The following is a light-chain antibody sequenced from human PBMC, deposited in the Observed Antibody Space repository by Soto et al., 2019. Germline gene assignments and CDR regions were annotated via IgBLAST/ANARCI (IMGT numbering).Light chain of an antibody. V-gene: IGKV3-11*01. Sequence: EFVLTQSPGTLSLSPGERATLSCRASQTVRNNYLAWYQQKPGQAPRLLIYDASNRDTGIPARFSGSGSGADFTLTISSLEPEDFALYYCQQHINWPLTFGGGTKVDIK. J-gene: IGKJ4*01. CDR1: QTVRNNY. CDR3: QQHINWPLT. CDR2: DAS.